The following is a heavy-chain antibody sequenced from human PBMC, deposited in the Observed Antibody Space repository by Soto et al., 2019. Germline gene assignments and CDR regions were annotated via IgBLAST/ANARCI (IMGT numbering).Heavy chain of an antibody. J-gene: IGHJ5*02. CDR1: GGSISSGDYY. D-gene: IGHD2-15*01. Sequence: SETLSLTCTVSGGSISSGDYYWSWIRQPPGKGLEWIGYIYYSGSTYYNPSLKSRVTISVDTSKNQFSLKLSSVTAADTAVYYCARGAVVAATFTPPNWLDPWGKGTLVTV. V-gene: IGHV4-30-4*01. CDR2: IYYSGST. CDR3: ARGAVVAATFTPPNWLDP.